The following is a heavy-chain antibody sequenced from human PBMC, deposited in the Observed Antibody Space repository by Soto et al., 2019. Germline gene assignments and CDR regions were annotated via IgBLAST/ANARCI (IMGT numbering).Heavy chain of an antibody. D-gene: IGHD2-15*01. CDR2: INPSGGST. Sequence: QVQLVQSGAEVKKPGASVKVSCKASGYTFTSYYMHCVRQAPGQGLEWMGIINPSGGSTSYAQKFQGRVTMTRDTSTSTVYMELSSLRSEDTAVYYCARDPPLGYCSGGSCSRAFDIWGQGTMVTVSS. V-gene: IGHV1-46*03. CDR3: ARDPPLGYCSGGSCSRAFDI. CDR1: GYTFTSYY. J-gene: IGHJ3*02.